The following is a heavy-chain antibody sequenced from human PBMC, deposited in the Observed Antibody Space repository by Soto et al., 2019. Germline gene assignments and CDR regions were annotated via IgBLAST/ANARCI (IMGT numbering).Heavy chain of an antibody. J-gene: IGHJ4*02. Sequence: EDHLLESGGGLVQPGGSLRLSCAASGFTFGIYAMAWVRQAPGKGLEWVSGISSDGGFKGYIDSVRGRFTISRDNSNSRLYLQMNSLRADDTAIYYCAKYTRTEHLGESWDQGTLVTVSS. D-gene: IGHD3-16*01. CDR3: AKYTRTEHLGES. V-gene: IGHV3-23*01. CDR2: ISSDGGFK. CDR1: GFTFGIYA.